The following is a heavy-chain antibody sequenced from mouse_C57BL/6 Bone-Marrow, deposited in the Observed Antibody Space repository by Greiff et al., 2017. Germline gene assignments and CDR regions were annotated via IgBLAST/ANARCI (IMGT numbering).Heavy chain of an antibody. CDR1: GYAFSSYW. D-gene: IGHD1-1*01. CDR3: ARDTTVVARYFDV. Sequence: VQLQQSGAELVKPGASVKISCKASGYAFSSYWMNWVKQRPGKGLEWIGQIYPGDGDTNYNGKFKGKATLTADKSSSTAYMQLSSLTSEDSAVYFWARDTTVVARYFDVWGTGTTVTVSS. V-gene: IGHV1-80*01. J-gene: IGHJ1*03. CDR2: IYPGDGDT.